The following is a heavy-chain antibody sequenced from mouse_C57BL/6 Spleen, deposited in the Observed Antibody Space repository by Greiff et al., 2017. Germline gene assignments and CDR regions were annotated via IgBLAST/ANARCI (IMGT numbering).Heavy chain of an antibody. CDR2: IYPGDGAT. V-gene: IGHV1-80*01. CDR3: ARENWDGFAY. CDR1: GYAFSSYW. Sequence: VQLQQSGAELVKPGASVKISCKASGYAFSSYWMNWVKQRHGKGLEWIGQIYPGDGATNYNGKFKGKATLTADKSSSTAYMQLSSLTSEDSAVYFCARENWDGFAYWGQGTLVTVSA. D-gene: IGHD4-1*01. J-gene: IGHJ3*01.